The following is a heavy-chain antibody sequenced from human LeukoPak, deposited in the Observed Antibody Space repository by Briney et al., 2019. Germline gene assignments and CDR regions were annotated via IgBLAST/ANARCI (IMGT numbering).Heavy chain of an antibody. CDR3: ARVRVVVPAAIAGAFDI. D-gene: IGHD2-2*02. CDR2: IYYSGST. V-gene: IGHV4-39*07. J-gene: IGHJ3*02. CDR1: GGSISSSSYY. Sequence: SETLSLTCTVSGGSISSSSYYWGWIRQPPGKGLEWIGSIYYSGSTYYNPSLKSRVTISVDTSKNQFSLKLSSVTAADTAVYYCARVRVVVPAAIAGAFDIWGQGTMVTVSS.